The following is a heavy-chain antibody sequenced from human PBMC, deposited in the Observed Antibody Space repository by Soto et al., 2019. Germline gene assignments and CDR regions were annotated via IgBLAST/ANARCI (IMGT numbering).Heavy chain of an antibody. Sequence: GGSLRLSCAASGFTFSSYAMSWVRRAPGKGLEWVSAISGSGGSTYYADSVKGRFTISRDNSKNTLYLQMNSLRAEDTAVYYCAKGVEKGGTSYGMDVWGQGTTVTVSS. D-gene: IGHD3-16*01. CDR3: AKGVEKGGTSYGMDV. CDR2: ISGSGGST. J-gene: IGHJ6*02. CDR1: GFTFSSYA. V-gene: IGHV3-23*01.